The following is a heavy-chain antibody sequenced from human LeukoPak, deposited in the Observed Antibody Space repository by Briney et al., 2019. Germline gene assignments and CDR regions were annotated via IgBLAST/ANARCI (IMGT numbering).Heavy chain of an antibody. J-gene: IGHJ4*02. Sequence: GGTLRLSCVASGFTFSSYGMSWVRQAPGKGLEWVSAISGSGGSTYYADSVKGRFTISRDNSKNTLYLQMNSLRAEDTAVYYCAKARLRLGELSCFDYWGQGTLVTVSS. D-gene: IGHD3-16*02. CDR3: AKARLRLGELSCFDY. V-gene: IGHV3-23*01. CDR1: GFTFSSYG. CDR2: ISGSGGST.